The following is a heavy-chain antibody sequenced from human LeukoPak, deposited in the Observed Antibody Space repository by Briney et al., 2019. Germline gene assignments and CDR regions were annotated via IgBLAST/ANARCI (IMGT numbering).Heavy chain of an antibody. CDR1: GITFSSYG. CDR2: ISYDGSNK. Sequence: GGSLRLSCAASGITFSSYGMHWVRQAPGKGLEWVAAISYDGSNKYYADSVKGRFTISRDNSKNTLYLQMNSLRAGDTAVYYCARGGGWFGELRGYYFDYWGQGTLVTVSS. D-gene: IGHD3-10*01. V-gene: IGHV3-30*12. CDR3: ARGGGWFGELRGYYFDY. J-gene: IGHJ4*02.